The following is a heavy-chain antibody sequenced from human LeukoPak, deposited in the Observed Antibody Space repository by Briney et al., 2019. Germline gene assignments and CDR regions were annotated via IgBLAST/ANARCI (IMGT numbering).Heavy chain of an antibody. Sequence: SETLSLTCTVSGGSISSYYWSWIRQPAGKGLEWIGYIYYSGSTNYNPSLKSRVTISVDTSKNQFSLKLSSVTAADTAVYYCARHVSVFPYFDYWGQGTLVTVSS. CDR3: ARHVSVFPYFDY. J-gene: IGHJ4*02. CDR2: IYYSGST. V-gene: IGHV4-59*08. CDR1: GGSISSYY. D-gene: IGHD1-26*01.